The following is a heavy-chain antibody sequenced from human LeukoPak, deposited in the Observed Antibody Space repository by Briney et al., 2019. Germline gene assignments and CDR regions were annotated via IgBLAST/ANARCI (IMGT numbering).Heavy chain of an antibody. CDR3: ARLTPVFCGGDCFTLDY. J-gene: IGHJ4*02. CDR1: GFTLSSNW. Sequence: GSLRLSCVVSGFTLSSNWMSWVRQAPGKGPEWVAKIKQDGSEKYYVDSVKGRFTISRDNAKNSVYLQMNSLRAEDTAVYYCARLTPVFCGGDCFTLDYWGQGTLVTVSS. CDR2: IKQDGSEK. V-gene: IGHV3-7*03. D-gene: IGHD2-21*02.